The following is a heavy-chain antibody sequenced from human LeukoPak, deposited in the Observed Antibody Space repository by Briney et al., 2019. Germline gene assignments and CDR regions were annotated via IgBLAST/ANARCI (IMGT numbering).Heavy chain of an antibody. CDR2: IYYSGSN. J-gene: IGHJ4*02. D-gene: IGHD1-26*01. Sequence: SETLSLTCSVSGGSISGYYWSWIRQPPWKGLEWIGYIYYSGSNNYNPSLESRAAISVDTSKNHFSLTLSFVTVADTAVYYCARSTTSGLLGGYLDDWGRGTLVTVSS. V-gene: IGHV4-59*01. CDR3: ARSTTSGLLGGYLDD. CDR1: GGSISGYY.